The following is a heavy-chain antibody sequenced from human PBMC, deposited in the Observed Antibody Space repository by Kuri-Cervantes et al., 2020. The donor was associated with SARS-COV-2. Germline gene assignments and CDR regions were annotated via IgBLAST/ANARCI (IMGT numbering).Heavy chain of an antibody. D-gene: IGHD3-3*01. CDR1: GYTFTSYY. V-gene: IGHV1-46*01. J-gene: IGHJ4*02. Sequence: ASVKVSCKASGYTFTSYYMHWVRQAPGQGLEWMGIINPRGGSTSYAQKFQGRVTMTRDKSTSTVYKELSSLRSEDTAVYYCARSDFWSGYLYLGVDYWGQGTLVTGSS. CDR2: INPRGGST. CDR3: ARSDFWSGYLYLGVDY.